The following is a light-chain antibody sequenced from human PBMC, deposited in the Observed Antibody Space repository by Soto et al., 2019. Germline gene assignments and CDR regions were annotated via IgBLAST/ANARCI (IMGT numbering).Light chain of an antibody. V-gene: IGLV2-14*01. CDR3: CSYTSNITPYV. Sequence: QSVLTQPASVSGSPGQSITISCTGTSSDIGGHNDVSWYQQHPGKAPKLLIYGVSNRPSGVSNRFSASKSGNTASLTISGLQAEDETDYSCCSYTSNITPYVFGTGTKVTVL. J-gene: IGLJ1*01. CDR1: SSDIGGHND. CDR2: GVS.